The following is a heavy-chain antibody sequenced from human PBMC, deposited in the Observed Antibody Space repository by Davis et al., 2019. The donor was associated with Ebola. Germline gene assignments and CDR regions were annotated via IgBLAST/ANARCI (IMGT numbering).Heavy chain of an antibody. D-gene: IGHD2-15*01. V-gene: IGHV4-59*12. Sequence: MPSETLSLTCTVSGGSISSYYWSWIRQPPGKGLEWIGYIYYSGSTNYNPSLKSRVTISVDTSKNHFSLKLSSVTAADTAVYYCAREGSGPDYWGQGTLVTVSS. J-gene: IGHJ4*02. CDR2: IYYSGST. CDR1: GGSISSYY. CDR3: AREGSGPDY.